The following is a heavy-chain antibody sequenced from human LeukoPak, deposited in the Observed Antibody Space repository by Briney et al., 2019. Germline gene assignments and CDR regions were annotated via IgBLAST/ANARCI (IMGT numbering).Heavy chain of an antibody. CDR3: ARVNSGSYSLDP. V-gene: IGHV3-53*01. J-gene: IGHJ5*02. CDR2: IYSGGST. CDR1: GFTVSSNY. Sequence: PGGSLRLSCAASGFTVSSNYMSWVRQAPGKGLEWVSVIYSGGSTYYADSVKGRFTISRDNSKNTLYLQMNSLRAEDTAVYYCARVNSGSYSLDPWGQGTLVTVSS. D-gene: IGHD1-26*01.